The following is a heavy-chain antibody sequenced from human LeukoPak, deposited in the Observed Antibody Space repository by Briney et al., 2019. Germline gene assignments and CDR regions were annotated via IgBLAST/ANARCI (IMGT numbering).Heavy chain of an antibody. CDR2: IKRDGSEK. CDR3: ARDGPENGDDLDY. D-gene: IGHD1-1*01. J-gene: IGHJ4*02. Sequence: GGSLRLSCAASGFTFSNYWMSWVRQAPGEGLEWVSDIKRDGSEKNSVDSVKVRFTISRDNAKTSLYLQMNSMRAEDTAVYYCARDGPENGDDLDYWGQGTLVTVSS. V-gene: IGHV3-7*05. CDR1: GFTFSNYW.